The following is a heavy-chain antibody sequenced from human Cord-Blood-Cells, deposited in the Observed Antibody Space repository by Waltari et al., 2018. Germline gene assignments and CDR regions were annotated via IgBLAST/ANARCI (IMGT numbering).Heavy chain of an antibody. V-gene: IGHV4-34*01. CDR2: INHSGST. J-gene: IGHJ4*02. D-gene: IGHD6-6*01. CDR1: GGSFSGYY. CDR3: ARFGLLSIAARPYYFDY. Sequence: QVQLQQWGAGLLKPSETLSLTCAVYGGSFSGYYWSWIGQPPGKGLEWIGEINHSGSTNYNPSLKSRVTISVDTSKNQFSLKLSSVTAADTAVYYCARFGLLSIAARPYYFDYWGQGTLVTVSS.